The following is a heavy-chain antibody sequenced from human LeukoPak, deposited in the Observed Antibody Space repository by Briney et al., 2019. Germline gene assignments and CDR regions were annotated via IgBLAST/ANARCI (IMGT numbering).Heavy chain of an antibody. J-gene: IGHJ4*02. CDR2: ISYDGSNK. D-gene: IGHD1-26*01. V-gene: IGHV3-30*18. CDR3: AKDRLVGATNYELS. CDR1: GFTFSSYG. Sequence: GGSLRLSCAASGFTFSSYGMHWVRQAPGKGLEWVAVISYDGSNKYYADSVKGRFTISRDNSKNTLYLQMNSLRAEDTAVYYCAKDRLVGATNYELSWGQGTLVTVSS.